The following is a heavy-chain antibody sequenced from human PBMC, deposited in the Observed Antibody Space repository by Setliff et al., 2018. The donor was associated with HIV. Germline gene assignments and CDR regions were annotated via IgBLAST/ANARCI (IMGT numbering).Heavy chain of an antibody. CDR1: GFTFSSYW. Sequence: GGSLRLSCAASGFTFSSYWMIWVRQAPGKGLEWVDNINQDGSEKNYVDSVKGRFTISRDNAKTSLYLQMDSLRVEDTTVYYCTRKLAPGHGMDVWGQGTTVTVSS. CDR2: INQDGSEK. D-gene: IGHD3-3*02. J-gene: IGHJ6*02. V-gene: IGHV3-7*01. CDR3: TRKLAPGHGMDV.